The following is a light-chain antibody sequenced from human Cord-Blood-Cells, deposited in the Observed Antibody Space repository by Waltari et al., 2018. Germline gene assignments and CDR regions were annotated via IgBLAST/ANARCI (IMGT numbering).Light chain of an antibody. Sequence: DIQMTQSPSSLSASVGDRVTITCRASQSISSYLNWYQQKPGKAPKLLIYAASSLQSGVPSRFSGSGSGTDFTLTSSSLQPEEFATYYCQQSYSTPPVWTFGQGTKVEIK. J-gene: IGKJ1*01. CDR3: QQSYSTPPVWT. V-gene: IGKV1-39*01. CDR1: QSISSY. CDR2: AAS.